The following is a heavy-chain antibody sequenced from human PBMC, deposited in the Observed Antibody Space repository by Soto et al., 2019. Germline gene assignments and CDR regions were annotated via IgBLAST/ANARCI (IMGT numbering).Heavy chain of an antibody. J-gene: IGHJ3*02. CDR3: ARHPLCSGGSCYYDFDI. CDR2: IYPSDSDT. Sequence: PGESLKISCKGSGYSFTSYWIGWVRQMPGKGLEWVGIIYPSDSDTRYSPSIQGQDTISADNSISTAYLQWSSLKASDTAMYYCARHPLCSGGSCYYDFDIRGQGTMVTASS. V-gene: IGHV5-51*01. CDR1: GYSFTSYW. D-gene: IGHD2-15*01.